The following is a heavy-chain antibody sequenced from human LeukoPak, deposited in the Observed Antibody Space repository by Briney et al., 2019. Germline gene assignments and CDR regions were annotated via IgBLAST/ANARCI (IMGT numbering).Heavy chain of an antibody. J-gene: IGHJ4*02. V-gene: IGHV1-2*02. Sequence: ASVKVSCKASGYTFTAYYMHWVRQAPGQGLESMGWIDTNSGGTKYAQKFQGRVTITRDTSIGTAYMELSSLISDDTAVYYCASEAFCAGGSCYLHRVASWGPGTLVTVSS. CDR1: GYTFTAYY. D-gene: IGHD2-15*01. CDR3: ASEAFCAGGSCYLHRVAS. CDR2: IDTNSGGT.